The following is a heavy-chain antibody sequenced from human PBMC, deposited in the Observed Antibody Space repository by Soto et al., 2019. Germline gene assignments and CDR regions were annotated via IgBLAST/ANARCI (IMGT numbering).Heavy chain of an antibody. V-gene: IGHV4-31*03. CDR3: ARVFGYSYGRFDY. D-gene: IGHD5-18*01. CDR2: IYYSGST. CDR1: GGSISSGGYY. Sequence: SETLSLTCTVSGGSISSGGYYWSWIRQHPGKGLEWIGYIYYSGSTYYNPSLKSRVTISVDTSKNQFSLKLSSVAAADTAVYYCARVFGYSYGRFDYWGQGTLVTVSS. J-gene: IGHJ4*02.